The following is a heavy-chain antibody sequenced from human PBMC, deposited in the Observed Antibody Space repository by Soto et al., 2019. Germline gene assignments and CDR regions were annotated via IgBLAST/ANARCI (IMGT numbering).Heavy chain of an antibody. V-gene: IGHV4-59*01. Sequence: QVQLQESGPGLVKPSETLSLTCAVSGGSISSYYWSWIRQPPGKGLEWIGYIYYRGSTNYNPALNSRVTITVDTSKNRLSLKLCSVTAGGTAVYYCARVSGEQWVDAFDIWGQGTMVTVSS. D-gene: IGHD3-10*02. CDR1: GGSISSYY. J-gene: IGHJ3*02. CDR3: ARVSGEQWVDAFDI. CDR2: IYYRGST.